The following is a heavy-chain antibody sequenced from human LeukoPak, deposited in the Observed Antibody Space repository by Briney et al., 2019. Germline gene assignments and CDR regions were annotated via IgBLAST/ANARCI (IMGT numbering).Heavy chain of an antibody. CDR1: GGSVSSYY. V-gene: IGHV4-59*08. D-gene: IGHD1-26*01. Sequence: SETLSPTCTVSGGSVSSYYWSSIRQPPGKGLEWIVYIYYSGSSNYNPSLKSRVTISVDTSKNQFSLKLSSVTAADTAVYYCVRSPSGSYSQIDYWGQGTLVTVSS. CDR3: VRSPSGSYSQIDY. J-gene: IGHJ4*02. CDR2: IYYSGSS.